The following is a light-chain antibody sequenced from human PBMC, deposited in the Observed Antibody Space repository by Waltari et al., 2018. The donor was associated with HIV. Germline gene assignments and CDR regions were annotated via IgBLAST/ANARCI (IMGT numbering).Light chain of an antibody. CDR3: QSYDRSIQV. Sequence: NFMLTQPHSVSKSPGKTVTISCTRTSGSIGDNYLHWYQQRPGSSPIIVIYEDKQRPSGVPDRFSGSIGSSSNSASLTISGLKTEDEGDYYCQSYDRSIQVFGGGTKLTVL. V-gene: IGLV6-57*01. J-gene: IGLJ3*02. CDR1: SGSIGDNY. CDR2: EDK.